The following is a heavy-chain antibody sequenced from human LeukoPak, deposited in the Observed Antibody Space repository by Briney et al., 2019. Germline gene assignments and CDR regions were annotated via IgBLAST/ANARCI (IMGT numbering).Heavy chain of an antibody. CDR2: IYYSGST. CDR3: ARHVLLADPFDF. CDR1: GGSISSSSYY. V-gene: IGHV4-39*01. J-gene: IGHJ4*02. Sequence: SETVSLTRPVSGGSISSSSYYWRWMRQPPGKGLEWIGSIYYSGSTYYNPSLKSRVTISVDTSKNQFSLKLSSVTAADTAVYYCARHVLLADPFDFWGQGTLVTVS.